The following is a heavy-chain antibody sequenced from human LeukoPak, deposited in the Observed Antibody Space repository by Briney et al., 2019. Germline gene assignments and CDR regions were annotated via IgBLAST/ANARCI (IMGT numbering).Heavy chain of an antibody. D-gene: IGHD1-14*01. CDR2: IKDDGSEG. Sequence: SGGSLRLSCAASGFTFGSYAMHWVRQAPGKGLEWVASIKDDGSEGYYVDSVKGRFTISRDNANNSLYLRMNSLRAEDTSVYYCVRFVTTYESWGQGTLVTVSS. V-gene: IGHV3-7*01. CDR1: GFTFGSYA. CDR3: VRFVTTYES. J-gene: IGHJ5*02.